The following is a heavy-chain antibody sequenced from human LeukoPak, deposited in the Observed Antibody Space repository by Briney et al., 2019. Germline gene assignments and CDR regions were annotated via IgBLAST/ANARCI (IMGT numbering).Heavy chain of an antibody. V-gene: IGHV4-39*01. CDR2: IYYSGST. D-gene: IGHD3-22*01. J-gene: IGHJ4*02. CDR1: GGSFSGYY. Sequence: SETLSLTCAVDGGSFSGYYWCWIRQPPGKGLEWIGSIYYSGSTYYNPSLKSRVTISVDTSKNQFSLKLSSVTAADMAVYYCARQVDYSSGWPGYYYDSSGYHYWGQGTLVTVSS. CDR3: ARQVDYSSGWPGYYYDSSGYHY.